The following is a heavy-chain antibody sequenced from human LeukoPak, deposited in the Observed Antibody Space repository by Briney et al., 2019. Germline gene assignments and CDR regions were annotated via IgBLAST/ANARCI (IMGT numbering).Heavy chain of an antibody. J-gene: IGHJ4*02. CDR3: ARDQQIFGVVSSEY. D-gene: IGHD3-3*01. CDR1: GGSTSSGSHY. CDR2: IYTSGST. V-gene: IGHV4-61*02. Sequence: SETLSLTCTVSGGSTSSGSHYWGWIRQPAGKGLEWIGRIYTSGSTNYNPSLKSRVTMSVDTSKNQFSLKLSSVTAADTAVYYCARDQQIFGVVSSEYWGQGILVTVSS.